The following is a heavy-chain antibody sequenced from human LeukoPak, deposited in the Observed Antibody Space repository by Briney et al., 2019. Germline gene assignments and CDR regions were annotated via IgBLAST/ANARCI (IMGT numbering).Heavy chain of an antibody. CDR3: ASARRHFDWLSAFDY. V-gene: IGHV3-30*04. CDR2: ISYDGSNK. Sequence: AGGSLRLSCAASGFTFSSYAMHWVRRAPGKGLEWVAVISYDGSNKYYADSVKGRFTISRDNSKNTLYLQMNSLRAEDTAVYYCASARRHFDWLSAFDYWGQGTLVTVSS. J-gene: IGHJ4*02. CDR1: GFTFSSYA. D-gene: IGHD3-9*01.